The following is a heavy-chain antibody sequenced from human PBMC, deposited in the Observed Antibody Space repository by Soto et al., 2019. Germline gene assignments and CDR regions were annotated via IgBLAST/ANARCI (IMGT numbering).Heavy chain of an antibody. CDR1: GYTFTSYA. V-gene: IGHV1-3*01. Sequence: QVQLVQSGAEVKKPGASVKVSCKASGYTFTSYAMHWVRQAPGQRLEWMGWINAGNGNTKYSQKFQGRVTITRDTSASTAYMELSSLRSEDTAVYYCARGRTVLLWFGELLSPFDYWGQGTLVTVSS. CDR3: ARGRTVLLWFGELLSPFDY. J-gene: IGHJ4*02. CDR2: INAGNGNT. D-gene: IGHD3-10*01.